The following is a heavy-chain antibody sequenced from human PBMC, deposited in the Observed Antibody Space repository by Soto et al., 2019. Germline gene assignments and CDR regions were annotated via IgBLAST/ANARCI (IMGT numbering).Heavy chain of an antibody. Sequence: QVQLQESGPGLVKPSETLSLTCTVSGGSISSYYWSWIRQPPGKGLEWIGYIYYSGSINYNPSLKSRVTISVDTSKNQFSLKLSSVTAADTAVYYCARRATETSRFDPWGQGTQVTVSS. CDR2: IYYSGSI. V-gene: IGHV4-59*01. J-gene: IGHJ5*02. D-gene: IGHD1-1*01. CDR1: GGSISSYY. CDR3: ARRATETSRFDP.